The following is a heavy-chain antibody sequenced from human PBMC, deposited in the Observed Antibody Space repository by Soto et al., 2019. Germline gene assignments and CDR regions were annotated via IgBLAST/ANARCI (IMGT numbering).Heavy chain of an antibody. D-gene: IGHD3-22*01. Sequence: SETLSLTCSVSGGSISTYYWSWIRQPPGKGLEWIGYVYYSGSTNFNPSLKSRVTILVDTSKNQFSLKLRSVTAADTAVYYCARLNHYYDRSGYYGTFHFDFWGQGTPVTVSS. CDR3: ARLNHYYDRSGYYGTFHFDF. V-gene: IGHV4-59*01. J-gene: IGHJ4*02. CDR2: VYYSGST. CDR1: GGSISTYY.